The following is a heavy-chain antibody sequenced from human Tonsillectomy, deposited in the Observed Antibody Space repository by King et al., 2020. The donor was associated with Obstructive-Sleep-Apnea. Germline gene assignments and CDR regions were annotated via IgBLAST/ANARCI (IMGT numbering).Heavy chain of an antibody. CDR2: IIPIFGTA. Sequence: QLVQSGAEVKKPGSSVKVSCKASGGTFSSYAISWVRQAPGQGLEWMGGIIPIFGTANYGQKFQGRVPITADESTSTAYIVLSSLGSEDTAVYYCARDGGRAATYYYYYYGMDVWGQGTTVTVSS. CDR1: GGTFSSYA. V-gene: IGHV1-69*01. D-gene: IGHD2-15*01. CDR3: ARDGGRAATYYYYYYGMDV. J-gene: IGHJ6*02.